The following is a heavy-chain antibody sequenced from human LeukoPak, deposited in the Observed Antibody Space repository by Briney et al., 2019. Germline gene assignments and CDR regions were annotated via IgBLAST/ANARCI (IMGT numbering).Heavy chain of an antibody. CDR1: GFTFSSYT. Sequence: GGSLRLSCTASGFTFSSYTMTWVRQAPGKGLKWVSTITTGDGNTYYADSVKGRFTVSRDNSKNTLFLQMNSLRAEDTAVYYCAKDGGLWVSAHWGDSWGRGTLVTVSS. V-gene: IGHV3-23*01. CDR3: AKDGGLWVSAHWGDS. J-gene: IGHJ4*02. CDR2: ITTGDGNT. D-gene: IGHD7-27*01.